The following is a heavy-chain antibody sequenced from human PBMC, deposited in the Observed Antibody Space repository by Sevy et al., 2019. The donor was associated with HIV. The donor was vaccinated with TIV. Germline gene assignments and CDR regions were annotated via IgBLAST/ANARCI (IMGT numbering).Heavy chain of an antibody. V-gene: IGHV3-23*01. CDR1: TFTFHTYV. D-gene: IGHD3-22*01. CDR3: AKEDTSGYF. CDR2: ISASGGYT. J-gene: IGHJ4*02. Sequence: GGSLRLSCAASTFTFHTYVMSWVRQAPEKGLEWVSTISASGGYTYYADSVKGRFTNSRDNSKNTVYLQMNSLRDEDTAVYYCAKEDTSGYFWGQGTLVTVSS.